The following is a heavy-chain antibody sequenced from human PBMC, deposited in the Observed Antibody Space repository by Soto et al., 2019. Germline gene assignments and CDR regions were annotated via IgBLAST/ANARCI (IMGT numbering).Heavy chain of an antibody. V-gene: IGHV1-8*01. CDR2: MNPYNGNT. J-gene: IGHJ3*02. Sequence: ASVKVSCKASGYTFTTYDIHWVRQVTGQGLEWMGWMNPYNGNTGSTQKFQGRVTMTRDTSTSTVYMELSSLRSEDTAVYYCASRGYYDSSGYSPPAFDIWGQGTMVTVSS. D-gene: IGHD3-22*01. CDR1: GYTFTTYD. CDR3: ASRGYYDSSGYSPPAFDI.